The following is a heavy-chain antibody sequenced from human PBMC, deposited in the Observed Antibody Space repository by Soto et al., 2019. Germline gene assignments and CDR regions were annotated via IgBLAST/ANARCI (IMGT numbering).Heavy chain of an antibody. Sequence: QVQLVESGGAVVKPGRSLSPPCAPPGLTSGSYARPGARQAPARGLGWGAVISNDGSNKYYADPVKGRFTISRDNSKNTLYLQMNSLRAEDTAVYYCARDQTETTVTTYFDYWGQGTLVTVSS. J-gene: IGHJ4*02. CDR2: ISNDGSNK. CDR3: ARDQTETTVTTYFDY. CDR1: GLTSGSYA. V-gene: IGHV3-30-3*01. D-gene: IGHD4-17*01.